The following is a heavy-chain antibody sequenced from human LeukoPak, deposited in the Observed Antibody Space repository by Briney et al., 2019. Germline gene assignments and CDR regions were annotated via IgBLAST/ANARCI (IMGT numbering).Heavy chain of an antibody. CDR3: ARDRGSSGWYPSYYYYYYGMDV. CDR1: GFTFSSYA. J-gene: IGHJ6*02. V-gene: IGHV3-30*04. CDR2: ISYDGSNK. Sequence: GGSLRLSCAASGFTFSSYAMHWVRQAPGKGLEWVAVISYDGSNKYYADSVMGRFTISRDNSKNTLYLQMNSLRAEDTAVYYCARDRGSSGWYPSYYYYYYGMDVWGQGTTVTVSS. D-gene: IGHD6-19*01.